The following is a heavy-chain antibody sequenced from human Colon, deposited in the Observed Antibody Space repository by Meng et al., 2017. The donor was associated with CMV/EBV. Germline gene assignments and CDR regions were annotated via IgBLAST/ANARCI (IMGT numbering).Heavy chain of an antibody. V-gene: IGHV4-38-2*02. J-gene: IGHJ3*02. CDR2: GYHSGFT. Sequence: SETLSLTCNVSGYPISSGYFWGWIRQPPGKGLEWVAIGYHSGFTSYNPSLESRVTMSADTSKNHFSLKLTSVTAADSAVYYCARVRVDYGGDAFDIWGQGTKVTVSS. CDR3: ARVRVDYGGDAFDI. CDR1: GYPISSGYF. D-gene: IGHD3-16*01.